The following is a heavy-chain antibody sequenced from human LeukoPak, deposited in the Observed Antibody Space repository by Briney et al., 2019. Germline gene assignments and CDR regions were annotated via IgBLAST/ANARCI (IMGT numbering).Heavy chain of an antibody. CDR1: GYTFTGYY. Sequence: ASVKVSCKASGYTFTGYYMHWVRQAPGQGLEWMGWINPNNGDTHYAQKFQGTVTMTRDTSISTAYMELSSLRSEDTAVYYCARLDDSGAFDIWGQGTMVTVSS. CDR2: INPNNGDT. CDR3: ARLDDSGAFDI. D-gene: IGHD3-22*01. J-gene: IGHJ3*02. V-gene: IGHV1-2*02.